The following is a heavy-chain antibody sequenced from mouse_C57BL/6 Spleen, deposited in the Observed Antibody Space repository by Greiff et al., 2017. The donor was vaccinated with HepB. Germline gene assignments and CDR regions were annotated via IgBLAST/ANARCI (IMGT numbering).Heavy chain of an antibody. CDR1: GYTFTSYW. V-gene: IGHV1-59*01. CDR2: IDPSDSYT. CDR3: ARTTTEGYAMDY. D-gene: IGHD1-1*01. Sequence: QVQLQQPGAELVRPGTSVKLSCKASGYTFTSYWMHWVKQRPGQGLEWIGVIDPSDSYTNYNQKFKGKATLTVDTSSSTAYMQLSSLTSEDSAVYYCARTTTEGYAMDYWGQGTSVTVSS. J-gene: IGHJ4*01.